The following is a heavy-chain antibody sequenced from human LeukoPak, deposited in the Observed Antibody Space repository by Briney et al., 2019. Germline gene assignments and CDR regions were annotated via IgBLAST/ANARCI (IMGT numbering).Heavy chain of an antibody. J-gene: IGHJ4*02. CDR1: GFTFSSYW. V-gene: IGHV3-7*01. Sequence: GGSLRLSCAASGFTFSSYWMSWVRQAPGKGLEWVANIKQDGSEKYYVDSVKGRFTISRDNAKNSLYLQMNSLRAEDTAVYYCAKGGYCTSTSCHTGEVDYWGQGTLVTVSS. D-gene: IGHD2-2*02. CDR2: IKQDGSEK. CDR3: AKGGYCTSTSCHTGEVDY.